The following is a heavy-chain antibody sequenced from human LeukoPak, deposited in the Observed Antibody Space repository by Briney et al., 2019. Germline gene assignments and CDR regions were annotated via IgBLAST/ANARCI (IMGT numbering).Heavy chain of an antibody. D-gene: IGHD3-22*01. Sequence: GASVKVSCKASGYTFTGYYMHWVRQAPGQGLEWMGWINPNSGGTNYAQKFQGRVTMTRDTSISTAYMELSRLRSDDTAVYYCARDLVSHYDSSGYSYPFDYWGQGTLVTVSS. CDR3: ARDLVSHYDSSGYSYPFDY. J-gene: IGHJ4*02. CDR1: GYTFTGYY. CDR2: INPNSGGT. V-gene: IGHV1-2*02.